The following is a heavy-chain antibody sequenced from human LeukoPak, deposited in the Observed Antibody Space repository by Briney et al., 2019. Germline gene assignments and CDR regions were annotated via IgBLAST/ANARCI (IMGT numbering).Heavy chain of an antibody. Sequence: GGSLRLSCAASGFSFDDYAMHWVRQVPGKGLEWVSGITWNSAPIGYADSVKGRFTISRDNSKNSLYLQMNSLTVEDTAVYYCAKNRSGCYYLDYWGQGTLVTVSS. V-gene: IGHV3-9*01. CDR1: GFSFDDYA. CDR3: AKNRSGCYYLDY. CDR2: ITWNSAPI. D-gene: IGHD6-19*01. J-gene: IGHJ4*02.